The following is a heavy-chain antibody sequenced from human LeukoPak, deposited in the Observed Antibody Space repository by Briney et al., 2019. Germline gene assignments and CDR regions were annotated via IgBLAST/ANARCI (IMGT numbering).Heavy chain of an antibody. Sequence: GGSLRLSCAASGFTFSSYGMHWVRQAPGKGLEWVAVISYDGSNKYYADSVKGRFTISRDNSKNTLYLQVSSLRAEDTAVYYCAKGGKWDVTPFDYWGQGTLVTVSS. V-gene: IGHV3-30*18. J-gene: IGHJ4*02. CDR3: AKGGKWDVTPFDY. CDR1: GFTFSSYG. CDR2: ISYDGSNK. D-gene: IGHD1-26*01.